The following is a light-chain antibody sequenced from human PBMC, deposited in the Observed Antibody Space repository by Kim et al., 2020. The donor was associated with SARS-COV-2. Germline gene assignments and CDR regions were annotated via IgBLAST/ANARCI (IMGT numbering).Light chain of an antibody. Sequence: EIVLTQSPGTLSLSPGERVTLSCRASQSVSSNYLAWYQQKPGQAPRLLIYGASSRATDIPDRFSGSGSGTDFTLTISRLEAEDFAVHYCHLYGSSPLFGPGTKVDIK. CDR2: GAS. CDR3: HLYGSSPL. J-gene: IGKJ3*01. V-gene: IGKV3-20*01. CDR1: QSVSSNY.